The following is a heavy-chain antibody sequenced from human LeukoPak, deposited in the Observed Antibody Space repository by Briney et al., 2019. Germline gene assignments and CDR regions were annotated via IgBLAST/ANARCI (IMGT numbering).Heavy chain of an antibody. V-gene: IGHV1-46*01. J-gene: IGHJ5*02. D-gene: IGHD3-16*01. CDR3: ARDGGTGHRPGSYANWFDP. CDR2: ISPSGGST. CDR1: GYTFTSHF. Sequence: ASVKVSCKASGYTFTSHFMHWVRQAPGQGLEWMGIISPSGGSTIYAQKFQGRVTMTRDMSTSTVYMELSSLRSEDTAVYYCARDGGTGHRPGSYANWFDPWGQGTLVTVSS.